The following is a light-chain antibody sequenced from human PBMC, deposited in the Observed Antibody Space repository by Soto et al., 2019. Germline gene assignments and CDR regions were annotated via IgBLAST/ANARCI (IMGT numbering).Light chain of an antibody. CDR2: ANN. Sequence: QTVVTQPPSVSGAPGQRVTISCSGSSSNIGAGYDVHWYQQLPGTAPKLLIYANNNRPSGVPDRFSGSRSGASASLAITGLQAEDEADYYCQSYDNSLTVSVVFGGGTKLTVL. V-gene: IGLV1-40*01. J-gene: IGLJ2*01. CDR1: SSNIGAGYD. CDR3: QSYDNSLTVSVV.